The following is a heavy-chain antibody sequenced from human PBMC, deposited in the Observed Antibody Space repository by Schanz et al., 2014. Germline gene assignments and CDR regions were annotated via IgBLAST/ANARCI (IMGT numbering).Heavy chain of an antibody. CDR2: ISSSGSYI. Sequence: EVQLVESGGGLVQPGGSLRLSCAVSGFTVSSNHMSWVRQAPGKGLEWVSSISSSGSYIHYADSVKGRFTISRDNAKNTLYLQMNSLRAEDTAVYYCAKDPSHGDYDYYFDYWGQGTLVTVSS. V-gene: IGHV3-21*04. CDR1: GFTVSSNH. CDR3: AKDPSHGDYDYYFDY. D-gene: IGHD3-22*01. J-gene: IGHJ4*02.